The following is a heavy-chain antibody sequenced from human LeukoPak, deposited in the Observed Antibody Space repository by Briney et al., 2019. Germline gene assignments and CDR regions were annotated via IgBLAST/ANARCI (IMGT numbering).Heavy chain of an antibody. J-gene: IGHJ4*02. D-gene: IGHD3-22*01. CDR3: ARAPYYYDSSGYSDY. Sequence: GGSLRLSCAASGFTFSSYSMNWVRQAPGKGLEWVSSISSSSSYIYYADSVKGRFTISRDNAKNSLYLQMNSLRAEDTAVYYCARAPYYYDSSGYSDYWGQGTLVTVSS. CDR2: ISSSSSYI. CDR1: GFTFSSYS. V-gene: IGHV3-21*01.